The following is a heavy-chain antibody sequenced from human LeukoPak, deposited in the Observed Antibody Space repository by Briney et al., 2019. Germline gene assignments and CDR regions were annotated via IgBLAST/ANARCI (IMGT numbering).Heavy chain of an antibody. CDR1: GYTFTRYY. V-gene: IGHV1-46*01. D-gene: IGHD5-18*01. CDR2: INPSSGNT. Sequence: ASVKVSCRSSGYTFTRYYLHWVRQAPGQGLDWMGMINPSSGNTTHAQKFQGRVTVTRDTSTRTVYMEMSSLRSEDTAVYYCARDLAAMVTNGFDIWGQGTMITVSS. CDR3: ARDLAAMVTNGFDI. J-gene: IGHJ3*02.